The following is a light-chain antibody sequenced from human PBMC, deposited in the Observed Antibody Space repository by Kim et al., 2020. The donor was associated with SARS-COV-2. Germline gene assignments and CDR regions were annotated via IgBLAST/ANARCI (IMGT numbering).Light chain of an antibody. CDR2: GSS. CDR1: QSVNNN. J-gene: IGKJ5*01. V-gene: IGKV3-15*01. Sequence: IAMTQSPVTLSVSPGETATLSCGASQSVNNNLAWYQQKPGQAPRLLIYGSSARATGIPERFSGSGSGTEFTLTISSLQSEDFAVYYCQQHDDWPPGITFGPGTRLEIK. CDR3: QQHDDWPPGIT.